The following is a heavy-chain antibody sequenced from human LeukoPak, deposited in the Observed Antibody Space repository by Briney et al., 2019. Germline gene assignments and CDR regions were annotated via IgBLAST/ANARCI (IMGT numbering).Heavy chain of an antibody. CDR1: GGSISSSSYY. D-gene: IGHD3-10*01. J-gene: IGHJ4*02. CDR3: GVVSWFGGGDY. Sequence: PSETLSLTCTASGGSISSSSYYWGWIRQPPGKGLEWIGSIYYSGSTYYNPSLKSRVTISVDTSKTQFPLKLSSVTAADTAVYYWGVVSWFGGGDYWGQGTLVTVSS. CDR2: IYYSGST. V-gene: IGHV4-39*01.